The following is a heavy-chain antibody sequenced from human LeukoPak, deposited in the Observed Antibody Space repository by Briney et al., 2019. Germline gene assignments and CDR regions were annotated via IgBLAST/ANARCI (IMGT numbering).Heavy chain of an antibody. J-gene: IGHJ4*02. CDR1: GGSFSGYY. CDR2: INHSGST. CDR3: ARGRLFYCSSTSCYTGFGY. Sequence: PSETLSLTCAVYGGSFSGYYWSWIRQPPGKGLEWIGEINHSGSTNYNPSLKSRVTISVDTSKNQFSLKLSSVTAADTAVYYCARGRLFYCSSTSCYTGFGYWGQGTLVTVSS. V-gene: IGHV4-34*01. D-gene: IGHD2-2*02.